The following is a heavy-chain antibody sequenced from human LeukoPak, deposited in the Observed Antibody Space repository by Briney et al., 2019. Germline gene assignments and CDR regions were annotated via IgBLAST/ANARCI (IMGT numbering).Heavy chain of an antibody. J-gene: IGHJ4*02. CDR1: GGSFSGYY. Sequence: PSETLSLTCAVYGGSFSGYYWSWIRQPPGKGLEWIGEINHSGSTNYNPSLKSRVTISVDTSKNQFSLKLSSVTAADTAVYYCARQMITMVRGVHDYWGQGTLVTVSS. CDR3: ARQMITMVRGVHDY. D-gene: IGHD3-10*01. CDR2: INHSGST. V-gene: IGHV4-34*01.